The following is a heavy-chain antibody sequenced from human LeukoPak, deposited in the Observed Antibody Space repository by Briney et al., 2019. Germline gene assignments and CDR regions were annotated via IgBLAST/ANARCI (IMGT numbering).Heavy chain of an antibody. CDR2: TYYRSKWYN. V-gene: IGHV6-1*01. Sequence: SQTLSLTCAISGDSVSSNSAAWNWIRQSPSRGLEWLGRTYYRSKWYNDYAVSVKSRITINPDTSKNQFSLQLNSVTPEDTAVYYCARALGAYSGYDFKSYYYGMDVWGQGTTVTVS. J-gene: IGHJ6*02. CDR3: ARALGAYSGYDFKSYYYGMDV. D-gene: IGHD5-12*01. CDR1: GDSVSSNSAA.